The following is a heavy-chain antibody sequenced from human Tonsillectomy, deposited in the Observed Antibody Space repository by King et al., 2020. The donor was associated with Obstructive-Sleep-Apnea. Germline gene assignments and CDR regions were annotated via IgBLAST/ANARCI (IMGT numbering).Heavy chain of an antibody. J-gene: IGHJ4*02. CDR2: LNWNSDSI. CDR3: VKDKNSGWYVDYFDY. Sequence: VQLVESGGGLVQPGRSLRLSCAASGFTFDDYAMHWVRQAPGKGLEWVSGLNWNSDSIGYADSVKGRFTISRDNAKNSLYLQVNSLRAEDTALYYCVKDKNSGWYVDYFDYWGQGTLVTVSS. V-gene: IGHV3-9*01. D-gene: IGHD6-19*01. CDR1: GFTFDDYA.